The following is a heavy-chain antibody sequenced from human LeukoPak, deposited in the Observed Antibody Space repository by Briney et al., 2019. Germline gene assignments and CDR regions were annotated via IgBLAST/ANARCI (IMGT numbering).Heavy chain of an antibody. J-gene: IGHJ4*02. D-gene: IGHD1-26*01. Sequence: GGSLRLSCAASGFTFSSYAMSWVRQAPGKGLEWVSLISGSGGSTYYADSVKGRFTISRDNSKNTLYLQMNSLRAEDTAVYYCAEVYRGTYPLDYWGQGTLVTVSS. CDR2: ISGSGGST. V-gene: IGHV3-23*01. CDR3: AEVYRGTYPLDY. CDR1: GFTFSSYA.